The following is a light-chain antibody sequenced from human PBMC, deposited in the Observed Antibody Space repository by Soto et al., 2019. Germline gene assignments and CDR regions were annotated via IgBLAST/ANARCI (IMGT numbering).Light chain of an antibody. Sequence: QPVLTQSPSASASLGASVKLTCTLSSGHSSYAIAWHQQQPEKGPRYLMKLNSDGSHSKGDGIPDRFSVSSSGAERYLIISSLQSEDEADYYCQTWGTGIHVFGTGTKLTVL. CDR2: LNSDGSH. J-gene: IGLJ1*01. CDR1: SGHSSYA. V-gene: IGLV4-69*01. CDR3: QTWGTGIHV.